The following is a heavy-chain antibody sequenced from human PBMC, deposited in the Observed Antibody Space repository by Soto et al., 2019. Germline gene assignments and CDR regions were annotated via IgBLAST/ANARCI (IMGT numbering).Heavy chain of an antibody. CDR1: GFTFGDYY. CDR2: IGNRGTGI. CDR3: AXDLRAVGMASRFDP. Sequence: PGGSLKLSCAASGFTFGDYYMTWIRQAPGKGLEWVSFIGNRGTGIYYADSVKGRFTIFRDNAKNSLYLQMNSLRAEDTAMYYCAXDLRAVGMASRFDPWGQGTLVTVSS. V-gene: IGHV3-11*01. J-gene: IGHJ5*02. D-gene: IGHD6-13*01.